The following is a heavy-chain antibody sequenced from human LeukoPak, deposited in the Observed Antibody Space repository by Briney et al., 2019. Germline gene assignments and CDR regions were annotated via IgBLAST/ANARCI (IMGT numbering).Heavy chain of an antibody. CDR2: ISGSGGST. Sequence: GGSLRLSCAASGFTFSSYAMSWVRQAPGKGLEWVSAISGSGGSTYYADSVKGRFTISRDNSKNTLYLQMNSLRAEDTAVYYCATRRQQWLVRWYYFDYWGQGTLVTVSS. CDR3: ATRRQQWLVRWYYFDY. CDR1: GFTFSSYA. D-gene: IGHD6-19*01. J-gene: IGHJ4*02. V-gene: IGHV3-23*01.